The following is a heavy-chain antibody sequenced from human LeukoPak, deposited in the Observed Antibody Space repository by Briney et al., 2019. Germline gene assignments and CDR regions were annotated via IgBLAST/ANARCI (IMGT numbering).Heavy chain of an antibody. J-gene: IGHJ4*02. Sequence: GASVKVSCKASGYTFTTYAMNWVRQAPGQGLEWMGWINTNTGNSTYAQGFTGRFVFSLDTSVSTAYLQISSLKAEDTAMYYCARSLAARSLDYWGQGTLVTVSS. CDR2: INTNTGNS. D-gene: IGHD6-6*01. CDR3: ARSLAARSLDY. CDR1: GYTFTTYA. V-gene: IGHV7-4-1*02.